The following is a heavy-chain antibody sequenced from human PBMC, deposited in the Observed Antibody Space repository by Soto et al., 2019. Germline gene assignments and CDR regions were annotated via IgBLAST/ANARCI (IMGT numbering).Heavy chain of an antibody. D-gene: IGHD3-22*01. J-gene: IGHJ4*02. CDR1: GYTFNGYG. Sequence: ASVKVSCKVAGYTFNGYGISWMRQAPGQGLEWMGWVSGNNGDTKYVEKYQGRVTMTTDTSTSTAYMELRSLRSDDTAVYYCARDISYYYDDSGYSIFDYWAQRTLVTVSS. V-gene: IGHV1-18*01. CDR3: ARDISYYYDDSGYSIFDY. CDR2: VSGNNGDT.